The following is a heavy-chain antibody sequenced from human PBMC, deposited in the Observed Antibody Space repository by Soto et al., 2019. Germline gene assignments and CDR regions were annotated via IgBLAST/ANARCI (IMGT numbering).Heavy chain of an antibody. CDR3: AKDRDTSGFLEWLGAFDI. CDR1: GFTFSSYA. D-gene: IGHD3-3*01. J-gene: IGHJ3*02. CDR2: FSASGGST. Sequence: GGSLRLSCTASGFTFSSYAMSWVRQAPGKGLEWVSAFSASGGSTYYADSVKGRFTISRDNSKNTLYLQMNSLRAEDTAVYYCAKDRDTSGFLEWLGAFDIWGQGTMVTVSS. V-gene: IGHV3-23*01.